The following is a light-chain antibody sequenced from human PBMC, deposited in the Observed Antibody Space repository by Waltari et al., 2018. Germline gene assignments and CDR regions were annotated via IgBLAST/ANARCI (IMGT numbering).Light chain of an antibody. V-gene: IGKV1-16*02. J-gene: IGKJ4*01. CDR1: QAISTF. CDR2: AAS. CDR3: QQYSTFPPT. Sequence: DIQMTQSPSSLSPSVGDRVILTCRASQAISTFLAWFQLKPGRAPKSLIYAASTLQPGVSSNFSGSGSGTDCTLTISSLQPGDCATYYCQQYSTFPPTFGGGTRVEI.